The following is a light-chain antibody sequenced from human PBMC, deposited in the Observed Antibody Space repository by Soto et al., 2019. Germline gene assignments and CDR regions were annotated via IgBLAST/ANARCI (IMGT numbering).Light chain of an antibody. V-gene: IGKV3-11*01. J-gene: IGKJ3*01. CDR2: DAS. CDR3: QQRSNWRFT. Sequence: EIVLTQSPATLSLSPGARATLSGRASQSVSSYLAWYQQKPGQAPRLLIYDASNRATGIPARFSGGWSGTDFTLTISSLEPDDFAVYYCQQRSNWRFTCGPGPRVDIK. CDR1: QSVSSY.